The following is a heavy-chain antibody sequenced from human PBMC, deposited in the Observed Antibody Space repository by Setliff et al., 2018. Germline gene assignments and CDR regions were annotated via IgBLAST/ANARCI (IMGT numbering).Heavy chain of an antibody. D-gene: IGHD6-13*01. J-gene: IGHJ4*02. V-gene: IGHV4-39*01. CDR3: ARLGAAAGTRYYFDY. CDR1: GGSFTGTTYY. CDR2: IINSGST. Sequence: PSETLSLTCTVSGGSFTGTTYYWGWIRQSPGKGLEWIGTIINSGSTNYNPSLKSRVTISVDTSKNQFSLKLSSVTAADTAVYYCARLGAAAGTRYYFDYWGQGTLVTVSS.